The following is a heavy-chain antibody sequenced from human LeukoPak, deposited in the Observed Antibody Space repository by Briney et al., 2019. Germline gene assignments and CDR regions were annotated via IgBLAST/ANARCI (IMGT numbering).Heavy chain of an antibody. CDR1: GFTLSSYG. V-gene: IGHV3-30*02. Sequence: GGSLRLSCAASGFTLSSYGMHWVPQAPGKGPEWVAFIRYDGSNKYYADSVKGRFTIPRDNSKNTLYLQMNSLRAEDTAVYYCASIVVVAADAKNDYWGQGTLVTVSS. D-gene: IGHD2-15*01. CDR3: ASIVVVAADAKNDY. CDR2: IRYDGSNK. J-gene: IGHJ4*02.